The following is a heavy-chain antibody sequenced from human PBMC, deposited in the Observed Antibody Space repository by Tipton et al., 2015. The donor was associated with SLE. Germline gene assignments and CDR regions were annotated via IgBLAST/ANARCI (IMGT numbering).Heavy chain of an antibody. V-gene: IGHV4-61*05. Sequence: TLSLTCTVSGGSISSSSYYWGWIRQPPGKGLEWIGYIYYSGSTNYNPSLKSRVTISIDTSKNQFSLKLSSVTAADTAVYYCARVVQGIEGYFDLWGRGTLVTVSS. CDR1: GGSISSSSYY. CDR2: IYYSGST. CDR3: ARVVQGIEGYFDL. D-gene: IGHD6-13*01. J-gene: IGHJ2*01.